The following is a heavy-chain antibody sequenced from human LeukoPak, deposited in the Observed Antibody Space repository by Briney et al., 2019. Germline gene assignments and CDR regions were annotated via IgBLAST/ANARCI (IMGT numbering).Heavy chain of an antibody. CDR2: INPNSGDT. CDR1: GYTFTSYH. V-gene: IGHV1-2*06. D-gene: IGHD2-2*01. J-gene: IGHJ4*02. Sequence: ASVKVSCKASGYTFTSYHMHWVRQAPGQGLEWMGRINPNSGDTNYAQKFQGRVTMTRDTSISTAYVELSRLRSDDTAVYYCARDYCSSTSCLFDYWGQGTLVTVSS. CDR3: ARDYCSSTSCLFDY.